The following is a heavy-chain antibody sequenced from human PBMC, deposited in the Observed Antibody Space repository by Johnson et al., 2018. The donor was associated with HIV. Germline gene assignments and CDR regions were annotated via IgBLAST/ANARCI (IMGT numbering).Heavy chain of an antibody. J-gene: IGHJ3*02. V-gene: IGHV3-11*04. D-gene: IGHD3-9*01. CDR1: GFTFSDNY. Sequence: QVQLVESGGGLVKPGGSLRLSCAASGFTFSDNYMSWIRQAPGKGLEWVSSISTSGTNIYYADSVKGRFTMSRDNAKNSLCLQMNSLRAEDTAGYYGEREGRGDILTGLAFDIWCQGTMVTVSS. CDR3: EREGRGDILTGLAFDI. CDR2: ISTSGTNI.